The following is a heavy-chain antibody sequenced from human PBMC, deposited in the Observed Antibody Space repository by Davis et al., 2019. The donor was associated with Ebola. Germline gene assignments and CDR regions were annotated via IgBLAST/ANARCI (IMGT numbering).Heavy chain of an antibody. CDR2: SRNQENHYNT. CDR1: GLPFSAYF. J-gene: IGHJ4*02. Sequence: GGSLRLSCGVSGLPFSAYFMDWVRLTPGTGLEWVGLSRNQENHYNTEYAASVRGRFTISRDDSKKSMYLQMNSLRTEDTAVYYCVTENWYRFESWGLGTLVTVSS. CDR3: VTENWYRFES. V-gene: IGHV3-72*01. D-gene: IGHD1/OR15-1a*01.